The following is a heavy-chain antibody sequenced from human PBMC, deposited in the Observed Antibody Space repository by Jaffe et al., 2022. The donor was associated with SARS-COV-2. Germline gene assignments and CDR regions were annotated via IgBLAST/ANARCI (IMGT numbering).Heavy chain of an antibody. J-gene: IGHJ4*02. Sequence: EVQLVESGGGLVQPGGSLRLSCAASGFTFSSYWMSWVRQAPGKGLEWVANIKQDGSEKYYVDSVKGRFTISRDNAKNSLYLQMNSLRAEDTAVYYCAREGRIAAAGPRYWGQGTLVTVSS. CDR1: GFTFSSYW. V-gene: IGHV3-7*03. CDR3: AREGRIAAAGPRY. CDR2: IKQDGSEK. D-gene: IGHD6-13*01.